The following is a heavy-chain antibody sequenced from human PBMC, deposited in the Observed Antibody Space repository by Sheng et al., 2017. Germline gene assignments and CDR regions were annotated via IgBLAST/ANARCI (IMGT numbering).Heavy chain of an antibody. CDR2: INSDGRST. J-gene: IGHJ3*02. V-gene: IGHV3-74*01. CDR3: AIYYDAFDM. CDR1: GFMFSSYW. Sequence: EVQLVESGGGLVQPGGSLRLSCAASGFMFSSYWMHWVRQAPGKGLVWVSRINSDGRSTTYADSVKGRFTISRDNAKKTLYLQMNSLRGEDTAVYYCAIYYDAFDMWGQGTLVTVSS. D-gene: IGHD1-26*01.